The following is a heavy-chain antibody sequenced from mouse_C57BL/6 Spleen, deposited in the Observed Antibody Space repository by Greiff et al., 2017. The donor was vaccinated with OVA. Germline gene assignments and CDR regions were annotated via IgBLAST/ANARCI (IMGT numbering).Heavy chain of an antibody. CDR3: AMDGYFWYFDV. CDR2: IYPSDSDT. CDR1: GYAFSSSW. Sequence: QVQLQQSGPELVKPGASVKISCKASGYAFSSSWMNWVKQRPGKGLEWIGRIYPSDSDTNYNQKFKGKATLTVDKSSSTAYMQLSSLTSEDSAVYYCAMDGYFWYFDVWGTGTTVTVSS. D-gene: IGHD2-3*01. J-gene: IGHJ1*03. V-gene: IGHV1-82*01.